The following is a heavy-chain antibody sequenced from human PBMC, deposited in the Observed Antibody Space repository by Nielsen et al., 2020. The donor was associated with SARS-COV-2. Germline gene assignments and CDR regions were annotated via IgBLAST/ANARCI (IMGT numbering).Heavy chain of an antibody. V-gene: IGHV3-9*01. CDR3: AKDKGLGHYYYYGMDV. D-gene: IGHD3-10*01. Sequence: GGSLRLSCAASGFTFDDYAMHWVRQAPGKGLEWVSGISWNSGSIGYADSVKGRFTISRDNAKNSLYLQMNSLRAEDTALYYCAKDKGLGHYYYYGMDVWGQGTTVTVSS. J-gene: IGHJ6*02. CDR2: ISWNSGSI. CDR1: GFTFDDYA.